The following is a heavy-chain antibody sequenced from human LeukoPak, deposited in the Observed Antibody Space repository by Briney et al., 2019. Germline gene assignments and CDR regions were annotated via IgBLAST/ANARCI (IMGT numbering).Heavy chain of an antibody. D-gene: IGHD1-26*01. Sequence: GGSLRLSCAASGFTFSDFGMNWVRQAPGRGLEWVSSISSSSSYVYYADSVKGRFIISRDNAKNTLYLQMNSLRAEDTAVYYCARVRSHDAFDIWGQGTMVTVSS. V-gene: IGHV3-21*01. CDR1: GFTFSDFG. CDR3: ARVRSHDAFDI. J-gene: IGHJ3*02. CDR2: ISSSSSYV.